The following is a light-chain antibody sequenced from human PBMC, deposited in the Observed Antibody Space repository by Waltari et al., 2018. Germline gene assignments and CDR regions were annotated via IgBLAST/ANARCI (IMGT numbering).Light chain of an antibody. Sequence: QSVLTQPPSVSGAPGQRVTISCTGGGSNIGAGYEVHWYRQLPGKAPELLIYGGNNRPSGVPDRFFGSLSGTSASLAITGLQAEDEADYYCQSYDTSLSVVFGGGTKLTV. CDR2: GGN. J-gene: IGLJ2*01. CDR1: GSNIGAGYE. V-gene: IGLV1-40*01. CDR3: QSYDTSLSVV.